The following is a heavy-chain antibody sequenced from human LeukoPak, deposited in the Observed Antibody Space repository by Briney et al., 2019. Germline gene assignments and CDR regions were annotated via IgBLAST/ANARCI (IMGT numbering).Heavy chain of an antibody. CDR2: INHSGST. CDR3: ASGYCSGGSCYSYFDY. V-gene: IGHV4-34*01. Sequence: SETLSLTCAVYGGSFSGYYWSWIRQPPGKGLEWIGEINHSGSTNYNPSLKSRVTISVDTSKNQFSLKLSSATAADTAVYYCASGYCSGGSCYSYFDYWGQGTLVTVSS. D-gene: IGHD2-15*01. CDR1: GGSFSGYY. J-gene: IGHJ4*02.